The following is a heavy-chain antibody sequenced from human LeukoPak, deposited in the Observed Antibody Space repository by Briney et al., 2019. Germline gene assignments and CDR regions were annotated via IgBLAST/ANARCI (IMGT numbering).Heavy chain of an antibody. J-gene: IGHJ5*02. CDR2: IRYDGSNK. Sequence: GGSLRLSCAASGFTFSSSWMHWVRQAPGQGLGWVAFIRYDGSNKYYADSVKGRFTISRDNSKNTLYLQMNSLRAEDTAVYYCAKEVASTTPRDRFDPWGQGTLVTVSS. D-gene: IGHD4-11*01. CDR3: AKEVASTTPRDRFDP. CDR1: GFTFSSSW. V-gene: IGHV3-30*02.